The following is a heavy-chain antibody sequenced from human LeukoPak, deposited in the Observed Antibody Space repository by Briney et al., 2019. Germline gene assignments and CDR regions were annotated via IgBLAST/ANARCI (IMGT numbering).Heavy chain of an antibody. CDR1: GFTFYTYG. Sequence: GGSLRLSCAASGFTFYTYGMHWVRQAPGKGLEYVSGIGPDGGATYYANSVKGRFTISRDNSKYMLYLQMGSLTADDMAVYYCARGAQLTDYWGQGTLVTVSS. D-gene: IGHD6-13*01. V-gene: IGHV3-64*01. CDR3: ARGAQLTDY. CDR2: IGPDGGAT. J-gene: IGHJ4*02.